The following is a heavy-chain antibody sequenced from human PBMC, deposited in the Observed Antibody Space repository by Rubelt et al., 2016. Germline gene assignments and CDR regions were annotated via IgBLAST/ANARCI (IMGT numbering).Heavy chain of an antibody. CDR1: GFTFSSYG. CDR2: ISSSSSTI. D-gene: IGHD6-13*01. CDR3: ASQPLAGEYFQH. V-gene: IGHV3-48*02. Sequence: VQLVESGGGVVQPGRSLRLSCAASGFTFSSYGMHWVRQAPGKGLEWVSYISSSSSTIYYADSVKGRFTNSRDNPKNSRYREMNSLRDEDTAVYYWASQPLAGEYFQHWGQGTLVTVSS. J-gene: IGHJ1*01.